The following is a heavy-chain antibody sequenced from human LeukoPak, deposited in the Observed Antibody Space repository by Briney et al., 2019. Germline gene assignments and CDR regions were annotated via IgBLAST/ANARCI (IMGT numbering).Heavy chain of an antibody. D-gene: IGHD4-23*01. CDR1: GFTFSNYA. CDR2: ISYDGSNK. Sequence: GTSLRLSCAASGFTFSNYAMHWVRQAPGKGLEWVSLISYDGSNKYYADSVKGRFTISRDNSKNTLYLQMSSLRAEDTAVYYCARDHYGGKYFDYWGQGTRVTVSS. J-gene: IGHJ4*02. CDR3: ARDHYGGKYFDY. V-gene: IGHV3-30*04.